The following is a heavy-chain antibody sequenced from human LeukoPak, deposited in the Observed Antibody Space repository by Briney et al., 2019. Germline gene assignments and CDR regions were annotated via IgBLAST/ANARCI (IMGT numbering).Heavy chain of an antibody. CDR3: ANALPPTGYYYYMDV. CDR1: GFTFSSYG. J-gene: IGHJ6*03. D-gene: IGHD4-11*01. CDR2: IWYDGSNK. V-gene: IGHV3-33*06. Sequence: GRSLRLSCAASGFTFSSYGMHWVRQAPGKGLEWVAVIWYDGSNKYYADSVKGRFTISRDNSKNTLYLQMNSLRAEDTAVYYCANALPPTGYYYYMDVWGKGTTVTVSS.